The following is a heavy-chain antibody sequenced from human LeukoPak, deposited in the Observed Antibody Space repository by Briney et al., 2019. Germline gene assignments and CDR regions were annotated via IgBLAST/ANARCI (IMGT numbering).Heavy chain of an antibody. CDR2: ISYSGDST. CDR3: ANNWNMDC. CDR1: GVTFSSYA. Sequence: GGSLRLSCAASGVTFSSYAMSWVRQAPGKGLEWVSSISYSGDSTYYADSVKGRFTMSRDNSENTVYLQMNSLRADDTAVYYCANNWNMDCWGQGTLVTVSS. J-gene: IGHJ4*02. V-gene: IGHV3-23*01. D-gene: IGHD1-1*01.